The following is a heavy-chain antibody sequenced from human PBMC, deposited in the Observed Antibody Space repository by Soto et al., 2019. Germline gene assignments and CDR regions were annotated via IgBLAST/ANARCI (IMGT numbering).Heavy chain of an antibody. D-gene: IGHD3-16*02. CDR3: ATFYDYFCWSYRRPPYNFYY. J-gene: IGHJ4*02. Sequence: PGGSLRLSCAASGFTFSTYTMTWVRQAPRKGLEWVSAISGSGYTYYTDSMKGRFTISRDNSRNTLFLEMNNLGAEDTAIYYCATFYDYFCWSYRRPPYNFYYWGPGTLVPVSS. CDR1: GFTFSTYT. V-gene: IGHV3-23*01. CDR2: ISGSGYT.